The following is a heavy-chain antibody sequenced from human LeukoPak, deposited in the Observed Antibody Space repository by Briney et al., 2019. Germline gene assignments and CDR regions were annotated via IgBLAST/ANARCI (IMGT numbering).Heavy chain of an antibody. D-gene: IGHD6-13*01. CDR1: GGSIRSYY. CDR2: IFYSGGA. Sequence: SETLSLTCTVSGGSIRSYYWSWIRQPPGKGLEWIGYIFYSGGANYNPSLKSRVTISVDTSKNQFSLKLTSVTAADTAVYYCARVYYSNSYDYWYFDLWGRDTLVTVSS. J-gene: IGHJ2*01. V-gene: IGHV4-59*01. CDR3: ARVYYSNSYDYWYFDL.